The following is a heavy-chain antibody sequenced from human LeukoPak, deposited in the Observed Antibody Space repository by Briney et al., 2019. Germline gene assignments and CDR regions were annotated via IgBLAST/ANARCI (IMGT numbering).Heavy chain of an antibody. CDR2: VFHSGHT. CDR3: ARANYDFWSRLDPHYYYMDI. Sequence: SETLSLTCTLSGGSITTESYYWAWIRQPPGKGLDWIGSVFHSGHTYYNPSLKSRVTISVDRSKTQFSLMLGSVTAADTAMYYCARANYDFWSRLDPHYYYMDIWGTGTAVTVSS. J-gene: IGHJ6*03. V-gene: IGHV4-39*01. D-gene: IGHD3-3*01. CDR1: GGSITTESYY.